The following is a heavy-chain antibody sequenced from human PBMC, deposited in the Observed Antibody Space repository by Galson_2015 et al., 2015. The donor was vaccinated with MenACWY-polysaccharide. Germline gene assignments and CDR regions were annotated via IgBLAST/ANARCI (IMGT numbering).Heavy chain of an antibody. CDR3: ARGGKYYYDSSGYLNWFDP. V-gene: IGHV1-8*01. J-gene: IGHJ5*02. D-gene: IGHD3-22*01. Sequence: SVKVSCKASGYSFSSYDINWVRQTTGQALEWMGWMNPNSGNTGYAQKFQGRVTMTRNTSISIAYMELSSLRSEDTAVYYCARGGKYYYDSSGYLNWFDPWGQGTLVTVSS. CDR2: MNPNSGNT. CDR1: GYSFSSYD.